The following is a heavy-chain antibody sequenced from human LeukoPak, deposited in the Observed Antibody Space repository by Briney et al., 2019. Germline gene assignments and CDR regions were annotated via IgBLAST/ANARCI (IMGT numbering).Heavy chain of an antibody. D-gene: IGHD5-18*01. CDR3: AKFPNVAMVNY. Sequence: GRSLRLSCAASGFTFSSYGMHWVRQAPGKGLEWVAVISYDGSNKYYADSVKGRFTISRDNSKNTLYLQMNSLRAEDTAVYYCAKFPNVAMVNYWGQGTLVSVSS. CDR1: GFTFSSYG. CDR2: ISYDGSNK. J-gene: IGHJ4*02. V-gene: IGHV3-30*18.